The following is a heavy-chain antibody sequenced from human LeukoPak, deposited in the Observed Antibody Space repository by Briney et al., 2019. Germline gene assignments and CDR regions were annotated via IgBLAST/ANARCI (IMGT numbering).Heavy chain of an antibody. CDR3: ARVFRVPTNYYYYYYMDV. D-gene: IGHD3-10*01. CDR2: INHSGST. J-gene: IGHJ6*03. Sequence: SETLFLTCAVYGGSFSGYYWSWIRQPPGKGLEGIGEINHSGSTNYNPSLKSRCTISVDTSKNPFSLKLSSVTAADTAVYYCARVFRVPTNYYYYYYMDVWGKGTTVTVSS. V-gene: IGHV4-34*01. CDR1: GGSFSGYY.